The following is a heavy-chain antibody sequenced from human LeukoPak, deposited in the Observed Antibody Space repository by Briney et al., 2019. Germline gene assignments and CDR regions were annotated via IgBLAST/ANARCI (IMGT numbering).Heavy chain of an antibody. J-gene: IGHJ4*02. D-gene: IGHD3-10*02. V-gene: IGHV3-30*14. CDR3: ATSPEYYYVL. CDR1: GFTFSGYV. Sequence: GGSLRLSCAASGFTFSGYVMHWVRQAPGKGLDWVAVISYDGDKTYSSDSVKGRCTISRDNSKNTLFLQMNSLRAEDTAVYYCATSPEYYYVLWGQGTLVTVSS. CDR2: ISYDGDKT.